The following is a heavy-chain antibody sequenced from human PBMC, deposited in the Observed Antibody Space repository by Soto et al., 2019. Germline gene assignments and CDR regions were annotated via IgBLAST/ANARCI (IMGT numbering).Heavy chain of an antibody. D-gene: IGHD3-22*01. V-gene: IGHV3-73*02. CDR2: IRSKANSYAT. CDR3: TRLTYYYDSSGYYLDAFDI. CDR1: GFTFSGSA. Sequence: EVQLVESGGGLVQPGGSLKLSCAASGFTFSGSAMHWVRQASGKGLEWVGRIRSKANSYATAYAASVKGRFTISRDDTKNTAYLQMNSLKTEDTAVYYCTRLTYYYDSSGYYLDAFDIWGQGTMVTVSS. J-gene: IGHJ3*02.